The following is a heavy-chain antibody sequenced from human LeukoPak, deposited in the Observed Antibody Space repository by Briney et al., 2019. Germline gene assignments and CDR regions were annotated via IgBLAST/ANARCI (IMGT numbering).Heavy chain of an antibody. V-gene: IGHV3-48*01. J-gene: IGHJ6*03. CDR3: ARPDGGNSGYYYYYYMDV. CDR1: GFTFSSYS. Sequence: GGSLRLSCAASGFTFSSYSMNWVRQAPGKGLEWVSYISSSSSTIYYADSVKGRFTISRDNAKNSLYLQMNSLRAEDTAVYYCARPDGGNSGYYYYYYMDVWGKGTTVTVSS. D-gene: IGHD4-23*01. CDR2: ISSSSSTI.